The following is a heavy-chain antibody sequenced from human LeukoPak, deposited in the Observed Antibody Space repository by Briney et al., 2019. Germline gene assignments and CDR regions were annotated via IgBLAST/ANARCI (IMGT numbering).Heavy chain of an antibody. D-gene: IGHD3-22*01. CDR1: GFTFSSYW. CDR3: ARVYYDSSGYYPLNPFDY. J-gene: IGHJ4*02. V-gene: IGHV3-7*01. Sequence: GGSLRLSCAASGFTFSSYWMSWVRQAPGKGLEWVANIKQDGSEKYYVDSVKGRFTISRDNAKNSLCLQMNSLRAEDTAVYYCARVYYDSSGYYPLNPFDYWGQGTLVTVSS. CDR2: IKQDGSEK.